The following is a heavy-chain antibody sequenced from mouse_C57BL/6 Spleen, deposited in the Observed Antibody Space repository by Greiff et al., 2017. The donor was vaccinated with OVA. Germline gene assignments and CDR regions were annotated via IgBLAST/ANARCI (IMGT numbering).Heavy chain of an antibody. CDR3: ARSSSTGAMDY. Sequence: QVQLQQPGAELVRPGSSVKLSCKASGYTFTSYWMHWVKQRPIQGLEWIGNIDPSDSETHYNQKFKDKATLTVDKSSSTAYMQLSSLTSDDSAVYYCARSSSTGAMDYWGQGTSVTVSS. J-gene: IGHJ4*01. D-gene: IGHD1-1*01. V-gene: IGHV1-52*01. CDR2: IDPSDSET. CDR1: GYTFTSYW.